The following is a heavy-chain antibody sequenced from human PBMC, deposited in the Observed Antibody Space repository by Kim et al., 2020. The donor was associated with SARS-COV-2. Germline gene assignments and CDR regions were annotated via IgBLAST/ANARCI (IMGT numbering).Heavy chain of an antibody. J-gene: IGHJ4*02. CDR1: GYTFTTHY. CDR3: ARDGRSIVVVPAGSNCDF. D-gene: IGHD2-2*01. CDR2: INPSIGNP. V-gene: IGHV1-46*01. Sequence: ASVKVSCKASGYTFTTHYIHWLRQAPGQGLEWMGIINPSIGNPNYAQKFQGRVTLTSDTSASTVYMEVISLRSDDTAVYFCARDGRSIVVVPAGSNCDFWGQGTLVTVSS.